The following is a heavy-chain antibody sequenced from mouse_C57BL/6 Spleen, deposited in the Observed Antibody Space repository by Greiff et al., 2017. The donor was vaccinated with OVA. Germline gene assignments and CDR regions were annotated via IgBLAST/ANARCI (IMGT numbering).Heavy chain of an antibody. CDR3: TGGTITTVDGWYFDV. V-gene: IGHV6-3*01. Sequence: EVKLMESGGGLVQPGGSMKLSCVASGFTFSNYWMNWVRQSPEKGLEWVAQIRLKSDNYATHYAESVKGRFTISRDDSKSSVYLQMNNLRAEDTGIYYCTGGTITTVDGWYFDVWGTGTTVTVSS. J-gene: IGHJ1*03. CDR1: GFTFSNYW. CDR2: IRLKSDNYAT. D-gene: IGHD1-1*01.